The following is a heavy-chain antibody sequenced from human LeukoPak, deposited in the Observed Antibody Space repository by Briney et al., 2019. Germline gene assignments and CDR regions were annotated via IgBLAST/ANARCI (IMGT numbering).Heavy chain of an antibody. CDR3: ARSGTYRFDS. Sequence: SQTLSLTCAISGDSVSSDSAAWNWIRQSPSRGLEWLGRTYQRSKWYSDHAVSVISRITIKPDTSKNQFSLHLNSVTPEDTAVYYCARSGTYRFDSWGQGTLVTVSS. V-gene: IGHV6-1*01. CDR2: TYQRSKWYS. D-gene: IGHD1-26*01. CDR1: GDSVSSDSAA. J-gene: IGHJ4*02.